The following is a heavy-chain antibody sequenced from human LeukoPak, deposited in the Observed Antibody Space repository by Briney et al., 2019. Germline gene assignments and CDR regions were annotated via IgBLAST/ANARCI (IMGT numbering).Heavy chain of an antibody. J-gene: IGHJ4*02. Sequence: ASVKVSCKTSGYNFPSYTMHWLRQAPGQSPEWMGSINGDNGNTKYSEKFQDRVTCTRDTSASSAYMELSSLRSEDTAVYYCARSSSGTYHYWGQGTLVTVSS. CDR2: INGDNGNT. CDR1: GYNFPSYT. CDR3: ARSSSGTYHY. D-gene: IGHD3-10*01. V-gene: IGHV1-3*01.